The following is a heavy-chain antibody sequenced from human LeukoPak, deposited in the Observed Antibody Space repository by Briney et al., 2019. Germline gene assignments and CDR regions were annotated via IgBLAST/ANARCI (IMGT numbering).Heavy chain of an antibody. J-gene: IGHJ4*02. CDR1: GFTFSSYG. CDR2: IWYDGSNK. CDR3: AKDLIGMFDY. V-gene: IGHV3-33*06. Sequence: PGGSLRLSCAASGFTFSSYGMHWVRQAPGKGLEWVAVIWYDGSNKYYADSVKGRFTISRDNSKNTLYLQMNSLRAGDTAVYYCAKDLIGMFDYWGQGTLVTVSS.